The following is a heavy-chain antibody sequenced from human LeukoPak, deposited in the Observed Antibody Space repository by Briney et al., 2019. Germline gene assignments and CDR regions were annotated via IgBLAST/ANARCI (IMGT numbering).Heavy chain of an antibody. D-gene: IGHD3-16*02. CDR3: ARMTPYYRNIVH. CDR2: INHSGST. J-gene: IGHJ4*02. V-gene: IGHV4-34*01. Sequence: PSETLSLTCAVYGGSFSGYYWSWIRQPPGKGLEWIGEINHSGSTNYNPSLKSRVTISVDTSKNQFSLKLSSVTAADTAVYYCARMTPYYRNIVHWGQGTLVTVSS. CDR1: GGSFSGYY.